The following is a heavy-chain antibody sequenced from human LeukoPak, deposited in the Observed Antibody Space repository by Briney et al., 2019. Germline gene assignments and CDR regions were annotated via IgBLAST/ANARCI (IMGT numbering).Heavy chain of an antibody. CDR3: ARDRGGSGPTTTDY. D-gene: IGHD6-19*01. J-gene: IGHJ4*02. Sequence: GGSLSLSCAASGFSFSSSWMHWIRQAPEKGLVWVSRISSDGSNTIYADSVKGRFTISRDNAENTLYLQMSSLRAEDSALYYCARDRGGSGPTTTDYWGQGTLVTVSS. CDR2: ISSDGSNT. CDR1: GFSFSSSW. V-gene: IGHV3-74*01.